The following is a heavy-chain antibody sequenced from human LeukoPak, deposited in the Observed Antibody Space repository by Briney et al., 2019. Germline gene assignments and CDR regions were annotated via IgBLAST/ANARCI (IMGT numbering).Heavy chain of an antibody. D-gene: IGHD1-26*01. CDR1: GYTFTSYG. CDR3: ARVSGGSYYIYYYYGMDV. V-gene: IGHV1-18*01. CDR2: IRAFNGNT. Sequence: ASVKVSCKASGYTFTSYGISWVRQAPGQGLEWMGWIRAFNGNTNYAQKLQGRVTMTTDTSTSTAYMELRSLRSDDTAVYYCARVSGGSYYIYYYYGMDVWGQGTTVTVSS. J-gene: IGHJ6*02.